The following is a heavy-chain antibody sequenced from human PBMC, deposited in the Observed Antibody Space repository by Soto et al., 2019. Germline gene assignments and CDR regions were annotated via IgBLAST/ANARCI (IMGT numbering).Heavy chain of an antibody. D-gene: IGHD6-13*01. CDR3: ARHVEQDFDY. CDR2: IYYSGST. CDR1: GGSISSSSYY. Sequence: QLQLQESGPGLVKPSETLSLTCTVSGGSISSSSYYWGWIRQPPGKGLEWIGSIYYSGSTYYNPSPKRRINISLDASKNQFLLELGSVAAAGPALDYCARHVEQDFDYWGQGTLVTVSS. J-gene: IGHJ4*02. V-gene: IGHV4-39*01.